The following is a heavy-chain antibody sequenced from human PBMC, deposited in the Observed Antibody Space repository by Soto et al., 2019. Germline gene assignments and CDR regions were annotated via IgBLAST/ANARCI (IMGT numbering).Heavy chain of an antibody. V-gene: IGHV3-30*18. CDR3: AKDVGLTLVLNYGMDV. CDR2: VSYDGNHK. J-gene: IGHJ6*04. CDR1: GFTFRSFG. Sequence: QVQLVESGGGVIQPGTSLSLSCGSSGFTFRSFGMYWVRQAPGKRLEWVAVVSYDGNHKYYADSVKGRFTVSRDNAKNMLSLQMNRLRGEDTAVYYCAKDVGLTLVLNYGMDVWGEGTTVTVSS. D-gene: IGHD6-13*01.